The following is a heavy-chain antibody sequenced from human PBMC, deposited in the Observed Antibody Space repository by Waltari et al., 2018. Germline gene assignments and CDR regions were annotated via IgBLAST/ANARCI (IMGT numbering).Heavy chain of an antibody. Sequence: EVQLVQSGAEVKKPGESLKISCKGSGYSFTSYWIGWVRQMPGKGLEWMGIIYPGDSETRYSPSFQGQVTISADKSISTAYLQWSSLKASDTAMYYCARLPSYSSGWYRANYVDYWGQGTLVTVSS. D-gene: IGHD6-19*01. V-gene: IGHV5-51*01. J-gene: IGHJ4*02. CDR1: GYSFTSYW. CDR2: IYPGDSET. CDR3: ARLPSYSSGWYRANYVDY.